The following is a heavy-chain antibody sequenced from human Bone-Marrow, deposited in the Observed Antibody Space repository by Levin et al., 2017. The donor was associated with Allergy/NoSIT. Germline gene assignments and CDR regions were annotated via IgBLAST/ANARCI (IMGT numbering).Heavy chain of an antibody. CDR1: GGIFSTLG. Sequence: SVKVSCKTSGGIFSTLGIAWLRQAPGQGLEWLGGVFPYFGAPNYAQRFRGRVTIIADESTSTVYMEMTSLRSEDTAVYYWAGEDPGYGDFGYTWFDPWGQGTLVTVSS. D-gene: IGHD4-17*01. CDR2: VFPYFGAP. V-gene: IGHV1-69*13. J-gene: IGHJ5*02. CDR3: AGEDPGYGDFGYTWFDP.